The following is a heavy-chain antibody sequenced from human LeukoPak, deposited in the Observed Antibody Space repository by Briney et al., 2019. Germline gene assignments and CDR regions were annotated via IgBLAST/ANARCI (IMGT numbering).Heavy chain of an antibody. Sequence: GASVKVSCKASGYTFTGYGISWVRQAPGQGLEWMGWISAYNGNTNYAQKLQGRVTMTTDTSTSTAYMELRSLRSDDTAVYYCARDRAYYDILTGYSIYGMDVWGQGTTVTVSS. V-gene: IGHV1-18*01. CDR1: GYTFTGYG. J-gene: IGHJ6*02. CDR3: ARDRAYYDILTGYSIYGMDV. D-gene: IGHD3-9*01. CDR2: ISAYNGNT.